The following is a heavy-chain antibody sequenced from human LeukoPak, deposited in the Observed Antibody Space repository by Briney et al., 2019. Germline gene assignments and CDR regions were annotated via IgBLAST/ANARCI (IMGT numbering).Heavy chain of an antibody. J-gene: IGHJ6*02. Sequence: PGGSLRLSCAASGFTFSTYPITWVRQAPGKELEYVSAISADGGGKYYGDSVKGRFTVSRDNSKNTVYLQMNSLRVEDTAVYYCAKVVSVTTSYYYGLDVWGQGTTVTVSS. V-gene: IGHV3-23*01. CDR1: GFTFSTYP. CDR2: ISADGGGK. CDR3: AKVVSVTTSYYYGLDV. D-gene: IGHD4-17*01.